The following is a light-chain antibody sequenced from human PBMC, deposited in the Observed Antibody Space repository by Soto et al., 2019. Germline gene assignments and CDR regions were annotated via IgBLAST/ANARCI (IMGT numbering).Light chain of an antibody. CDR2: WAS. CDR1: QSILYSSNNKNY. J-gene: IGKJ4*01. CDR3: QQYYSSPLT. V-gene: IGKV4-1*01. Sequence: DIVMTQSPDSLAVSLGETATINCKSSQSILYSSNNKNYLTWYQQKPGQPPKLRIYWASTRESGVPDRFSGSGSGTDFTLTISRLQAEDVAVYYCQQYYSSPLTFGGGTKVEIK.